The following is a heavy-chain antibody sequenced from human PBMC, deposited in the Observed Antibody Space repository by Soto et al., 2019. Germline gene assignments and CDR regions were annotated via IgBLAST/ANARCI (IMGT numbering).Heavy chain of an antibody. CDR1: GGSIDNYY. CDR2: IFFRGYT. V-gene: IGHV4-59*08. CDR3: ARLSRGAAAGFDY. D-gene: IGHD6-13*01. J-gene: IGHJ4*02. Sequence: SETLSLTCSVSGGSIDNYYSSWIRQPPGKGLEWIGYIFFRGYTNYNPSLKGRVNISVDTSNNQFSLRLTSMTAADTAVYYCARLSRGAAAGFDYWGQGALVTVSS.